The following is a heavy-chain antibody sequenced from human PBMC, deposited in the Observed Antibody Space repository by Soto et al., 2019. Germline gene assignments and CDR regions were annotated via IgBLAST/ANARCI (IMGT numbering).Heavy chain of an antibody. J-gene: IGHJ4*02. CDR1: GFTFSSYP. Sequence: EVQLLESGGGLVQPGGSLRLSCAASGFTFSSYPMSWVRQAPGKGLEWVSFMSGSGVTTYYADSVKGRFTISRDNSKNTLYLEMNSLRAEDTAVYYCAKSRDGYNSVDYWCQGTLVTVSS. CDR2: MSGSGVTT. V-gene: IGHV3-23*01. CDR3: AKSRDGYNSVDY. D-gene: IGHD5-12*01.